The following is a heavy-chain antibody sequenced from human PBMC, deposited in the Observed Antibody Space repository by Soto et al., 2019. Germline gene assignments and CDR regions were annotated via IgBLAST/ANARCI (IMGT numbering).Heavy chain of an antibody. D-gene: IGHD2-15*01. CDR1: GFTFSSYA. V-gene: IGHV3-23*01. CDR2: ISGSGTST. Sequence: GGSLRLSCAASGFTFSSYAMSWVRQAPGKGLEWVSAISGSGTSTYYADSVKGRFTISRDNSQKTLFLQMNSLRADDTAVYYCATRGYCLNPLCLADFYAMAVWGQGTTVTVSS. J-gene: IGHJ6*02. CDR3: ATRGYCLNPLCLADFYAMAV.